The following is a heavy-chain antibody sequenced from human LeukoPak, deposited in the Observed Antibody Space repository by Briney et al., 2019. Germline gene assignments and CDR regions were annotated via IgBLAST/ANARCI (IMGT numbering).Heavy chain of an antibody. J-gene: IGHJ4*02. Sequence: GGSLRLSCAASGFTFSSYAMSWVRQAPGKGLEWVAFIRYDGSRKSYADSVKGRFTISRDNSKNTVYLQMNSLRAEDTAVYYCARDPSSSSSVGGYLDYWGQGTLVTVSS. CDR2: IRYDGSRK. D-gene: IGHD6-6*01. CDR3: ARDPSSSSSVGGYLDY. CDR1: GFTFSSYA. V-gene: IGHV3-30*02.